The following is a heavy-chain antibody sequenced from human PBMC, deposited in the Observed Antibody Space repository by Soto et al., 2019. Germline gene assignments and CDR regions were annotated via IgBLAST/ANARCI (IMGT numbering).Heavy chain of an antibody. CDR1: GFTFSSYS. J-gene: IGHJ3*02. V-gene: IGHV3-21*01. CDR2: ISSSSSYI. CDR3: ARVGEYCSGGSRCLDQAFDI. D-gene: IGHD2-15*01. Sequence: EVQLVESGGGLLKPGASLRLSCAASGFTFSSYSMNWVRQAPGKGLEWVSSISSSSSYIYYADSVKGRFTISRDNAKNSLYLQMNSLRAEDTAVYYCARVGEYCSGGSRCLDQAFDIWGQGTMVTVSS.